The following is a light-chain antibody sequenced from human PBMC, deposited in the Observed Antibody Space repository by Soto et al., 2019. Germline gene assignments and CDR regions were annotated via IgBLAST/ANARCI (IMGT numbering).Light chain of an antibody. V-gene: IGKV3-20*01. Sequence: EVVLTQSPGTLSLSPGERATLSCRASQSINNNLAWYQHKPGQAPRLLIYSASSRAAGIPDRFSGSGSRTDFTLTISRLAPEDFAVYYCQQYGTSRVTFGPGTKVDIK. CDR1: QSINNN. CDR3: QQYGTSRVT. J-gene: IGKJ3*01. CDR2: SAS.